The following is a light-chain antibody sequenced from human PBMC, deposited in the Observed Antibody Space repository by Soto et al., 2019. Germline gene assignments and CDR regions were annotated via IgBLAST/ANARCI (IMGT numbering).Light chain of an antibody. J-gene: IGKJ1*01. V-gene: IGKV3-11*01. CDR1: RSGRSY. CDR3: QHRNNWPREWT. CDR2: DTP. Sequence: IVLTQSPATLSLSPGERATLSCRASRSGRSYLAWYQQKPGQAPRLLISDTPKRATGIPARFSGAGSGTDFTLTITSLEPEDSAVYYCQHRNNWPREWTFGQGTKVEIK.